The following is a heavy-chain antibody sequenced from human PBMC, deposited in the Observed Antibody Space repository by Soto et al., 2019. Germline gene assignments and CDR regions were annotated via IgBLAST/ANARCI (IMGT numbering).Heavy chain of an antibody. CDR2: IYWDDDK. Sequence: QITLRESGPTLVKPTQTLTLTCTFSGFSVNTTVAGLGWIRQPPGKALEWLAVIYWDDDKRYSPSLKTRLTITKDTSKNQVVLTMTNMAPVDTATYYCAHRLDQAYGDYPEAFDVWGQGTTVTVSS. J-gene: IGHJ3*01. V-gene: IGHV2-5*02. D-gene: IGHD4-17*01. CDR3: AHRLDQAYGDYPEAFDV. CDR1: GFSVNTTVAG.